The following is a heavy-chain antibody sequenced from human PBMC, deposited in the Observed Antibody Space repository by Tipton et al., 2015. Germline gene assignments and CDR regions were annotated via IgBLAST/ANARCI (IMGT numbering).Heavy chain of an antibody. CDR3: AKPAARYCSDGSCYSGAFDI. J-gene: IGHJ3*02. Sequence: GSLRLSCTASGFTFTTYAMNWVRQAPGKGLKWVSIISDDGDTTYYADSVRGRFTISRDNSQTTLYLQMNSLRADDTAVYYCAKPAARYCSDGSCYSGAFDIWGQGAMVTVSS. D-gene: IGHD2-15*01. CDR2: ISDDGDTT. V-gene: IGHV3-23*01. CDR1: GFTFTTYA.